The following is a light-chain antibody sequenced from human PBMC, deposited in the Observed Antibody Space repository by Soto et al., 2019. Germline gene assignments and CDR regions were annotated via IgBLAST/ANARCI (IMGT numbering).Light chain of an antibody. CDR3: LSYTASITFV. CDR1: SRDIGAYNS. V-gene: IGLV2-14*01. J-gene: IGLJ1*01. CDR2: QVS. Sequence: QSVLTQPDSVSVSPGQSITISCTGTSRDIGAYNSVSWYQHRPGKVPKLIVFQVSFRPSAVSDRFSGSKSDNTASLTISGLQIEDEADYYCLSYTASITFVFGTGTKVT.